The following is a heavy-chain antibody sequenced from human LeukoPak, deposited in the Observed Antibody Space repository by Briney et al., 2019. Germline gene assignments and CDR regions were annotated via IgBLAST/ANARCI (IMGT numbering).Heavy chain of an antibody. J-gene: IGHJ4*02. V-gene: IGHV3-30*18. D-gene: IGHD4-23*01. CDR3: AKDQSYGGAFDY. CDR2: ISYDGSNK. CDR1: GFTFSSYG. Sequence: TGGSLRLSCAASGFTFSSYGMHWVRQAPGKGLEWVAVISYDGSNKYYADSVKGRFTISRDNSKNTLYLQMNSLRAEDTAVYYCAKDQSYGGAFDYWGQGTLVTVSS.